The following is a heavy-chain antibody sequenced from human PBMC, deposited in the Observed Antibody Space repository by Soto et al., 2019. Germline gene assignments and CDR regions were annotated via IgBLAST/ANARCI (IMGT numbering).Heavy chain of an antibody. CDR2: IYHSGST. CDR3: ARGQVVAAQH. D-gene: IGHD2-15*01. J-gene: IGHJ4*02. CDR1: GGSISSGGYS. Sequence: QLQLQESGSGLVKPSQTLSLTCAVSGGSISSGGYSWSWIRQPPGKGLEWIGYIYHSGSTYYNPSLTSRINIPVDRSKNQFSLKLSSVTAADTAVYYCARGQVVAAQHWGQGTLVTVSS. V-gene: IGHV4-30-2*01.